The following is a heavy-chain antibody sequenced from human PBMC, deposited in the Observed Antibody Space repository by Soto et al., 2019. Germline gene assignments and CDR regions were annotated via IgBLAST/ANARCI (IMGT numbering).Heavy chain of an antibody. J-gene: IGHJ6*02. CDR3: AKNGHPPYYYYGMDV. Sequence: ASVKVSCKASGYSFTTYGISWVRQAPGQGLEWMGWISGYNGDTNNARKFQDRVTMTIDRSTTTAYLELRSLTSDDTAVYYCAKNGHPPYYYYGMDVWGQGTTVTVS. CDR2: ISGYNGDT. D-gene: IGHD2-8*01. CDR1: GYSFTTYG. V-gene: IGHV1-18*01.